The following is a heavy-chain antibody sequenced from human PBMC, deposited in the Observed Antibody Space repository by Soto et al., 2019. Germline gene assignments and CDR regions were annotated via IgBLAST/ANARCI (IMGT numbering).Heavy chain of an antibody. CDR1: GRSFSGYY. D-gene: IGHD3-3*01. V-gene: IGHV4-34*01. CDR3: ARRAYDFWSGPNWFDP. Sequence: SETLSLTCAVYGRSFSGYYWSWIRQPPGKGLEWIGEINHSGSTNYNPSLKSRVTISVDTSKNQFSLKLSSVTAADTAVYYCARRAYDFWSGPNWFDPWGQGTLVTVSS. CDR2: INHSGST. J-gene: IGHJ5*02.